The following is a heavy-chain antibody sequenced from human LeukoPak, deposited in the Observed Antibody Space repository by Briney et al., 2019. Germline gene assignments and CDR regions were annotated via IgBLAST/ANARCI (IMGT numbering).Heavy chain of an antibody. CDR1: GFTFSDYY. CDR3: ARVSGEGISGDAFDI. CDR2: IYTSGST. Sequence: LRLSCAASGFTFSDYYMSWIRQPAGKGLEWIGRIYTSGSTNYNPSLKSRVTMSVDTSKNQFSLKLSSVTAADTAVYYCARVSGEGISGDAFDIWGQGTMVTVSS. D-gene: IGHD3-16*01. J-gene: IGHJ3*02. V-gene: IGHV4-4*07.